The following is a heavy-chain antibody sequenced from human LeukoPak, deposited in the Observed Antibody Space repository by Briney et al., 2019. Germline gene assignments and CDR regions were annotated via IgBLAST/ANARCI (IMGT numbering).Heavy chain of an antibody. D-gene: IGHD2-15*01. CDR2: ISYDGSNK. CDR3: ARAFLVVVAAPSYYFDY. CDR1: GFTFSSYA. Sequence: PGGSLRLSCAASGFTFSSYAMHWVRQAPGKGLEWVAVISYDGSNKYYADSVKGRFTISRDNSKNTLYLQMNSLRAEDTAVYYCARAFLVVVAAPSYYFDYWGQGTLVTVSS. V-gene: IGHV3-30*04. J-gene: IGHJ4*02.